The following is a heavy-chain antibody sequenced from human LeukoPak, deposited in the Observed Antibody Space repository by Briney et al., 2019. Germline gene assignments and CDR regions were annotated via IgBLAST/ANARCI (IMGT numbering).Heavy chain of an antibody. Sequence: ASVKVSCKASGYTFTSYYMHWVRQAPGQGLEWMGIINPSGGSTSYAQKFQGRVTMTRDTSTSTVYMELSSLRSEDTAVYYCARDGAVLGVVVPAAGFNWGQGTLVTVSS. V-gene: IGHV1-46*01. CDR2: INPSGGST. CDR1: GYTFTSYY. D-gene: IGHD2-2*01. J-gene: IGHJ4*02. CDR3: ARDGAVLGVVVPAAGFN.